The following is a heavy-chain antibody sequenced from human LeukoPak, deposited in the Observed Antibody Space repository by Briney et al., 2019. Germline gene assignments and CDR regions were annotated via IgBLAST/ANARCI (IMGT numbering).Heavy chain of an antibody. D-gene: IGHD5-12*01. CDR3: ARDSYEPI. Sequence: KPSETLSLTCTVSGGSISSYYWNWIRQPAGKGLEWIGRIYTSGSTDYNPSLRSRVTMSVDTSKNQLSLKLSSVTAADTAVYYCARDSYEPIWGQGTTVTVSS. J-gene: IGHJ3*02. CDR2: IYTSGST. CDR1: GGSISSYY. V-gene: IGHV4-4*07.